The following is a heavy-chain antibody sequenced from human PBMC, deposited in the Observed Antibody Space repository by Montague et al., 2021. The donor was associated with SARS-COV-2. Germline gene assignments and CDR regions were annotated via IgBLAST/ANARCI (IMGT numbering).Heavy chain of an antibody. Sequence: SETLSLTCTVSGASVRSGNSYWNWIRQPPGKGLEWNGYISYSGSTSYSPSLKSRVTISVDTSKNQLSLKVISATAADTAVYYCARIGYESVGYCYIYPDWGQGTLVTVSS. V-gene: IGHV4-61*01. J-gene: IGHJ1*01. CDR3: ARIGYESVGYCYIYPD. D-gene: IGHD3-22*01. CDR1: GASVRSGNSY. CDR2: ISYSGST.